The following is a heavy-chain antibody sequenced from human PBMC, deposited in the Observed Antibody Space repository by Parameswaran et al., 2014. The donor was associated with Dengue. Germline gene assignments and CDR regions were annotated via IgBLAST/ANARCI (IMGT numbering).Heavy chain of an antibody. Sequence: WIRQPPGKGLEWVSSISSSSSYIYYADSVKGRFTISRDNAKNSLYLQMNSLRAEDTAVYYCARGWDGLTGFNYWGQGTLVTVSS. CDR3: ARGWDGLTGFNY. D-gene: IGHD3-9*01. J-gene: IGHJ4*02. CDR2: ISSSSSYI. V-gene: IGHV3-21*01.